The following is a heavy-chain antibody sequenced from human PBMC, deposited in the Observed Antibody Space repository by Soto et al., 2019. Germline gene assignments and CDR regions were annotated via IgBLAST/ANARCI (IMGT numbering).Heavy chain of an antibody. D-gene: IGHD6-19*01. CDR1: GFTFSSYA. Sequence: GGSLRLSCAASGFTFSSYAMSWVRQAPGKGLEWVSAISGSGGSTYYADSVKGRFTISRDNSKNTLYLQMNRLRAEDTAVYYCAKTPSGSIAVARFDYWGQGTLVTVSS. V-gene: IGHV3-23*01. CDR2: ISGSGGST. CDR3: AKTPSGSIAVARFDY. J-gene: IGHJ4*02.